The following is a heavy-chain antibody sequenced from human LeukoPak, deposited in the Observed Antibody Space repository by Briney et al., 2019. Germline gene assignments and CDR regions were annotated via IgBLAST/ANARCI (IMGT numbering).Heavy chain of an antibody. D-gene: IGHD5-18*01. V-gene: IGHV1-46*01. Sequence: ASVKVSCKASGYTFTSYYMHWVRQAPGQGLERMGIINPSGGSTSYAQKFQGRVTMTRDTSTSTVYMELSSLRSEDTAVYYCAREVDTAMNIYYYGMDVWGQGTTVTVSS. CDR3: AREVDTAMNIYYYGMDV. CDR1: GYTFTSYY. CDR2: INPSGGST. J-gene: IGHJ6*02.